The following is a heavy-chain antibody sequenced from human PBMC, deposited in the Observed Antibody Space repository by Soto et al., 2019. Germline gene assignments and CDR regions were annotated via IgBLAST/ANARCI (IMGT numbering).Heavy chain of an antibody. J-gene: IGHJ4*02. V-gene: IGHV4-30-4*01. CDR2: IYYSGST. CDR1: GGSISSGDYY. CDR3: ARDSSGYINGIDY. Sequence: SETLSLTCTVSGGSISSGDYYWSWIRQPPGKGLEWIGYIYYSGSTYYNPSLKSRVTISVDTSKNQFSLKLSSVTAADTAVYYCARDSSGYINGIDYWGQGTLVTV. D-gene: IGHD3-22*01.